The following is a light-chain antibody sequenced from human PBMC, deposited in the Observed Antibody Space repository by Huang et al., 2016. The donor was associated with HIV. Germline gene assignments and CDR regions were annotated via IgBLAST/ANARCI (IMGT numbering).Light chain of an antibody. CDR3: QQYFTTPLA. V-gene: IGKV1-NL1*01. CDR1: QAISNT. J-gene: IGKJ4*01. CDR2: AAS. Sequence: IQMTQSPSSLSASVGDRVTITCRASQAISNTLVWYQQKPGKAPKLLLFAASRLDSGFPSSVRGSGSGPDYTLTIISLQPDDFATLYCQQYFTTPLALGGGTKVEIK.